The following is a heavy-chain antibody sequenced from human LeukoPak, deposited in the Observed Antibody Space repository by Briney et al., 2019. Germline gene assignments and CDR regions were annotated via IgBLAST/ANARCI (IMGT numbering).Heavy chain of an antibody. D-gene: IGHD3-22*01. Sequence: GGSLRLSCTASGFSFGNHVMSWVRQAPGKGLEWVPGLSGAGGKVFYADSAKGRFTIPRDNSKNTLNLQMSSLRAEDTAVYFCAKCPSLIVVYWYFDLWGRGTRVTVSS. CDR2: LSGAGGKV. J-gene: IGHJ2*01. CDR3: AKCPSLIVVYWYFDL. V-gene: IGHV3-23*01. CDR1: GFSFGNHV.